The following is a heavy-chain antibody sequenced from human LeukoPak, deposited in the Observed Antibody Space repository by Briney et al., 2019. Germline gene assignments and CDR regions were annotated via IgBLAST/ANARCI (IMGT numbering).Heavy chain of an antibody. CDR1: GFTFDDYA. D-gene: IGHD2-15*01. CDR3: AKEAAKYCSGGSCYSAYMDV. J-gene: IGHJ6*03. CDR2: ISWDGGST. Sequence: PGGSLRLSCAASGFTFDDYAMHWVRQAPGKGLEWVSLISWDGGSTYYADSVKGRFTISRDNSKNSLYLQMKSLRAEDTALYYCAKEAAKYCSGGSCYSAYMDVWGKGTTVTVSS. V-gene: IGHV3-43D*03.